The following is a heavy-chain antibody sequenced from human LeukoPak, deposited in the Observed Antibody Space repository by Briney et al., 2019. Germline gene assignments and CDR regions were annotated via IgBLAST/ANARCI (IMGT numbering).Heavy chain of an antibody. Sequence: PSETLSPTCTVSGGSISSYYWSWIRQPPGKGLEWIGYIYYSGSTNYNPSLKSRVTISVDTSKNQFSLKLSSVTAADTAVYYCARHLGTSCFDYWGQGTLVTASS. J-gene: IGHJ4*02. CDR2: IYYSGST. CDR1: GGSISSYY. CDR3: ARHLGTSCFDY. V-gene: IGHV4-59*08. D-gene: IGHD2-2*01.